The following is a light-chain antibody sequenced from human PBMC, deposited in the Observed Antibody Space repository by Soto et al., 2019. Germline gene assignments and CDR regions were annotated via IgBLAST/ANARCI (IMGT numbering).Light chain of an antibody. CDR3: CSYTSSSTPSVV. Sequence: QSALTQPASVSGSPGQSITISCTGTSSDVGGYNYVSWYQQHPGKAPKLMIYEVSNRPSGVSNRFSGSKSGNTASLTISGLQAEDEADDYCCSYTSSSTPSVVFGGGTKLTVL. J-gene: IGLJ2*01. CDR2: EVS. V-gene: IGLV2-14*01. CDR1: SSDVGGYNY.